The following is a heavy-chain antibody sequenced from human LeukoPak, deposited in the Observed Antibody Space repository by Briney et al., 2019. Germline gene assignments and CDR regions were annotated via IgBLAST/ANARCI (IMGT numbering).Heavy chain of an antibody. D-gene: IGHD3-9*01. Sequence: AETLSLTCAVSGGSISSSNWWSWVRQPPGKGLEWIGESYHSGSTNYNPSLKSRVTISVDKSKNQFSLKLSSVTAADTAVYYCARETGILTGLDAFDIWGQGTMVTVSS. CDR1: GGSISSSNW. V-gene: IGHV4-4*02. J-gene: IGHJ3*02. CDR3: ARETGILTGLDAFDI. CDR2: SYHSGST.